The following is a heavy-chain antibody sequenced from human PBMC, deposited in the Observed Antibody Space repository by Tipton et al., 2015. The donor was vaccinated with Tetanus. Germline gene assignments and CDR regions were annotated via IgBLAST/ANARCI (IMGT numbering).Heavy chain of an antibody. CDR1: GYSFTNYW. D-gene: IGHD3-9*01. J-gene: IGHJ4*02. Sequence: QLVQSGAEVKQPGDSLKISCKASGYSFTNYWIGWVRQMPGKGLEWMGIIYPGDSDTRYSPSFEGLVTISANRSTSTAYVQWSSLTASDTAVYYCARQADYNILTGYYYYFDYWGQGSLVTVSS. CDR2: IYPGDSDT. CDR3: ARQADYNILTGYYYYFDY. V-gene: IGHV5-51*01.